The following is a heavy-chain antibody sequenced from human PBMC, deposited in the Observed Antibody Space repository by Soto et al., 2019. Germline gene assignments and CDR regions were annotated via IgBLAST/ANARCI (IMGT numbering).Heavy chain of an antibody. Sequence: PSETLSLTCSVSGASISNYYWSWIRQPPGKGLEWIGYIYYSGVIKYNPSLKSRVTVSVDTSKNQFSLRLRSVTAADTAVYYCARNFDTYYFGLDVWGQGTTVTVS. CDR1: GASISNYY. D-gene: IGHD2-21*01. V-gene: IGHV4-59*01. J-gene: IGHJ6*02. CDR3: ARNFDTYYFGLDV. CDR2: IYYSGVI.